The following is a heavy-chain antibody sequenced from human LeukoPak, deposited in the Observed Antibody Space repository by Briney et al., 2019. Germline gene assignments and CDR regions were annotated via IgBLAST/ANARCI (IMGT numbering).Heavy chain of an antibody. V-gene: IGHV3-23*01. D-gene: IGHD6-13*01. J-gene: IGHJ4*02. Sequence: PGGSLRLSCAASGFTFSSNAMSWVRQAPGKGLEWVSVISGSGGSKYYAESQKGRLNISRDNPKHTLYLQMNSLGAGDTAVYYCAKDRAIAAAGARWAPSFDYWGQGTLVTVSS. CDR1: GFTFSSNA. CDR3: AKDRAIAAAGARWAPSFDY. CDR2: ISGSGGSK.